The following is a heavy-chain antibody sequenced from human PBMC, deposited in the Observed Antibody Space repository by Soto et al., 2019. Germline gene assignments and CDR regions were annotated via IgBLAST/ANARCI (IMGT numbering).Heavy chain of an antibody. D-gene: IGHD6-19*01. CDR3: ARDLERVSGWYFMSYGMDV. CDR2: INPNSGGT. CDR1: GYTFTGYY. Sequence: GASVKVSCKASGYTFTGYYMHWVRQAPGQGLEWMGWINPNSGGTNYAQKFQGWVTMTRDTSISTAYMELSRLRSDDTAVYYCARDLERVSGWYFMSYGMDVWGKGTTVTVSS. J-gene: IGHJ6*04. V-gene: IGHV1-2*04.